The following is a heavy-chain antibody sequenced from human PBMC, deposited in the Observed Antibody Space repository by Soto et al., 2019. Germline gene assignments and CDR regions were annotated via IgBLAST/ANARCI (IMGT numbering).Heavy chain of an antibody. Sequence: TLSLTCTVSGGSISSSSYYWGWIRQPPGKGLEWIGSIYYSGSTYYNPSLKSRVTISVDTSKNQFSLKLSSVTAADTAVYYCATQYYDILTGYPKDFDYWGQGTLVTVSS. D-gene: IGHD3-9*01. J-gene: IGHJ4*02. CDR2: IYYSGST. CDR3: ATQYYDILTGYPKDFDY. CDR1: GGSISSSSYY. V-gene: IGHV4-39*01.